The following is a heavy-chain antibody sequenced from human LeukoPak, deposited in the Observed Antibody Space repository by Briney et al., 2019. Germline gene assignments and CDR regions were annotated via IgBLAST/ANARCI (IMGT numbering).Heavy chain of an antibody. CDR2: IIPILGIA. CDR3: ARERGRGYSYGYEPYDY. V-gene: IGHV1-69*04. J-gene: IGHJ4*02. D-gene: IGHD5-18*01. CDR1: GYTFSSYD. Sequence: ASVKVSCKASGYTFSSYDISWVRQAPGQGLEWMGRIIPILGIANYAQKFQGRVTITADKSTSTAYMELSSLRSEDTAVYYCARERGRGYSYGYEPYDYWGQGTLVTVSS.